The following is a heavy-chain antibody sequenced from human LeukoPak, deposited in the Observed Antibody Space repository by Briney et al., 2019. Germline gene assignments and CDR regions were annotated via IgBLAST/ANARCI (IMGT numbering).Heavy chain of an antibody. J-gene: IGHJ4*02. D-gene: IGHD3-22*01. V-gene: IGHV3-21*01. Sequence: PGGSLRLSCAASGFTFSSYSMNWVRQAPGKGLEWVSSISSSSSYIYYADSVKGRFTISRDKAKNSLYLQMNRLRAEDTAVYYCAKDRYYYDSSGYLYYFDYWGQGTLVTVSS. CDR1: GFTFSSYS. CDR2: ISSSSSYI. CDR3: AKDRYYYDSSGYLYYFDY.